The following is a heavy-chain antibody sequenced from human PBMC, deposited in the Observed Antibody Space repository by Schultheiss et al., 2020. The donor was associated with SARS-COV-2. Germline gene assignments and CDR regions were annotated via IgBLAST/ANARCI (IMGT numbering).Heavy chain of an antibody. Sequence: GESLKISCKGSGYSFTSYWIGWVRQMPGKGLEWMGIIYPGDSDTRYSPSFQGQVTISADKSISTAYLQWSSLEASDTAMYYCARLGYYDSSGYPYWYFDLWGRGTLVTVSS. J-gene: IGHJ2*01. V-gene: IGHV5-51*01. CDR3: ARLGYYDSSGYPYWYFDL. D-gene: IGHD3-22*01. CDR2: IYPGDSDT. CDR1: GYSFTSYW.